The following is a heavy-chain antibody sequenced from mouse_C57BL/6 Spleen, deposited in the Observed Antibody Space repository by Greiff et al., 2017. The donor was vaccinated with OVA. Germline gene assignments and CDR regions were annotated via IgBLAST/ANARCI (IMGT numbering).Heavy chain of an antibody. J-gene: IGHJ4*01. CDR2: ILPGSGST. CDR1: GYTFTGYW. CDR3: ARCGWGVAADDYAMDY. D-gene: IGHD1-1*02. Sequence: QVQLQQSGAELMKPGASVKLSCKATGYTFTGYWIEWVKQRPGHGLEWIGEILPGSGSTNYNEKFKGKATFTPDTSSNTAYMQLSSLTTEDSAIYYCARCGWGVAADDYAMDYWGQGTSVTVSS. V-gene: IGHV1-9*01.